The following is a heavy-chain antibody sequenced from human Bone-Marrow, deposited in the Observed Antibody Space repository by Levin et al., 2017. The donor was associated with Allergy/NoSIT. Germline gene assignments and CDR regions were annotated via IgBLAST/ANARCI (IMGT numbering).Heavy chain of an antibody. Sequence: PGGSLRLSCAASGFTFSSYGMHWVRQAPGKGLEWVAVISYDGSNKYYADSVKGRFTISRDNSKNTLYLQMNSLRAEDTAVYYCAKDLENGYSYGLYYYGMDVWGQGTTVTVSS. CDR1: GFTFSSYG. J-gene: IGHJ6*02. V-gene: IGHV3-30*18. D-gene: IGHD5-18*01. CDR3: AKDLENGYSYGLYYYGMDV. CDR2: ISYDGSNK.